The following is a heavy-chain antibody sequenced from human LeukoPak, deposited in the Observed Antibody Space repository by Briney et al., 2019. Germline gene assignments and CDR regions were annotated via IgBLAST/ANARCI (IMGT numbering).Heavy chain of an antibody. J-gene: IGHJ4*02. CDR2: IYYTGST. CDR1: GDSVSNGNYY. Sequence: PSETLSLTCIVSGDSVSNGNYYWSWLRQPPGKALEWIGYIYYTGSTYYNPSLEGRVTISVDTSKNQFSLKLSSVTAADTAVYYCARIGNSSGEHHANDYWGQGTLVTVSS. CDR3: ARIGNSSGEHHANDY. D-gene: IGHD6-19*01. V-gene: IGHV4-61*01.